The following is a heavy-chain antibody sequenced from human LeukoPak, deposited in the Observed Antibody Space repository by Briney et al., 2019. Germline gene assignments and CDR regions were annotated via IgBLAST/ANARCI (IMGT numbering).Heavy chain of an antibody. J-gene: IGHJ4*02. Sequence: SETLSLTCTVSGGSITTYYWSWIRQPPGKGLEWIGYIYYSGSTNYNPFLKSRVTISVDTSKNQFSLKLSSVTAADTAVYYCARRSTIFGVVDYWGQGTLVTVSS. D-gene: IGHD3-3*01. CDR2: IYYSGST. V-gene: IGHV4-59*08. CDR1: GGSITTYY. CDR3: ARRSTIFGVVDY.